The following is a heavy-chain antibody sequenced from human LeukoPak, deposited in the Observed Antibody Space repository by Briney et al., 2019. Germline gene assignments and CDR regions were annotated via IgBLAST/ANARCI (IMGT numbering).Heavy chain of an antibody. CDR1: GDSINRGDYY. D-gene: IGHD2-15*01. Sequence: PPQTMSLTCTVSGDSINRGDYYWGWIRHPPVNGLEWIGYIYYSGSTYYNPSLKRRVTISVDTSKNQFSLKLSFLTAADMAVYYCARDNGYGQLDSWAQGTLVTVSS. CDR2: IYYSGST. CDR3: ARDNGYGQLDS. J-gene: IGHJ4*02. V-gene: IGHV4-30-4*01.